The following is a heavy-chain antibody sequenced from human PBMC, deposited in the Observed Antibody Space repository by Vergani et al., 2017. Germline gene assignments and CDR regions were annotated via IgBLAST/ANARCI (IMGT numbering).Heavy chain of an antibody. CDR1: GGSISGVSYY. D-gene: IGHD1-26*01. J-gene: IGHJ3*02. CDR3: ARGGGIVGAHDAFDI. Sequence: QVQLQESGPGLVKPSQSLSLTCTVSGGSISGVSYYLSWVRQPAGKGLEWIGRIYYSGSTNYNPSLKSRVTISVDTSKNQFSLKLSSVTAADTAVYYCARGGGIVGAHDAFDIWGQGTMVTVSS. CDR2: IYYSGST. V-gene: IGHV4-61*02.